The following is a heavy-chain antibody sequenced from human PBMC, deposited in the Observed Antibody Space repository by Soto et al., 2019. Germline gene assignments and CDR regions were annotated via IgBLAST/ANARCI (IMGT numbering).Heavy chain of an antibody. CDR3: ARGPAARPYYLDY. J-gene: IGHJ4*02. Sequence: QVQLQQWGAGLLKPSETLSLTCAVYGGSFSGYYWSWIRQPPGKGLECIGEINHSGSTNYNPSLKSRVTISVETSKNQFSLKLSSVTAADTAVYYCARGPAARPYYLDYWGQGTLVTVSS. D-gene: IGHD6-6*01. CDR2: INHSGST. CDR1: GGSFSGYY. V-gene: IGHV4-34*01.